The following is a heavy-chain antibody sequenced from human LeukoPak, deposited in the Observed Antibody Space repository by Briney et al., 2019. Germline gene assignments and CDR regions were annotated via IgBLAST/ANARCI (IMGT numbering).Heavy chain of an antibody. CDR1: GGSISRYY. CDR3: ARRVAAMAFTWNWFDP. V-gene: IGHV4-59*08. Sequence: SETLSLTCTVSGGSISRYYWSWIRQPPGKGLEWIGYIYYSGSTNYNPSLKSRVTISVDTSKNQFSLKLSSVTAADTAVYYCARRVAAMAFTWNWFDPWGQGTLVTVSS. D-gene: IGHD6-13*01. CDR2: IYYSGST. J-gene: IGHJ5*02.